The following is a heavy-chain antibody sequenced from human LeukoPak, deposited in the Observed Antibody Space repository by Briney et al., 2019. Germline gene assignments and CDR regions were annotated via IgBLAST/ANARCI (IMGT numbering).Heavy chain of an antibody. CDR1: GGSISTYF. J-gene: IGHJ4*02. CDR2: IYKSGST. CDR3: ARGNILTGYCFDF. Sequence: PSETLSLTCNVSGGSISTYFWSWIRQPAAKGLEWIGRIYKSGSTNYNPSLKSRVTMSVDTSKNQFSLKLNSVTAADTAVYYCARGNILTGYCFDFWGQGALVTVSS. D-gene: IGHD3-9*01. V-gene: IGHV4-4*07.